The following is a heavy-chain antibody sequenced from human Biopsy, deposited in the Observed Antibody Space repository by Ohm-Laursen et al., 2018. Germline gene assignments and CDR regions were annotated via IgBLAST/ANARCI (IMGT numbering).Heavy chain of an antibody. D-gene: IGHD6-6*01. Sequence: ASVKVSCTLSGYSFTTYDANWVRQARGQGLEWMGWMILSRGKTGYAQRFQGRVTLTMNTSISTAYMELSGLRSEDTAVYFCARGYSRRVSIFEASIYWFDTWGQGTLVTVSS. CDR2: MILSRGKT. CDR1: GYSFTTYD. J-gene: IGHJ5*02. V-gene: IGHV1-8*01. CDR3: ARGYSRRVSIFEASIYWFDT.